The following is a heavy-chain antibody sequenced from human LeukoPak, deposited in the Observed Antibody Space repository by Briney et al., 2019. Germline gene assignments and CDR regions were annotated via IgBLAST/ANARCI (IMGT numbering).Heavy chain of an antibody. D-gene: IGHD3-22*01. CDR1: GGSISSYY. V-gene: IGHV4-4*07. CDR3: AREEEDYYDSSGYYGD. J-gene: IGHJ4*02. Sequence: SETLSLTCTVSGGSISSYYWSWLRQPAGKGLEWIGRIYTSGSTNYDPSLQRGVTMSVDTPKNQFSLKLSSVTAADTAVYYCAREEEDYYDSSGYYGDWGQGTLVTVSS. CDR2: IYTSGST.